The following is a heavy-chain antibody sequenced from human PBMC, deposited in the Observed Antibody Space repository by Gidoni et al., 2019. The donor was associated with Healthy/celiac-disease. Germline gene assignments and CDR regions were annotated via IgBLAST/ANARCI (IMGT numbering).Heavy chain of an antibody. CDR2: IYSGGST. Sequence: EVQLVESGGGLVQPGGSLRLSCAASGFSVISNYMSWVRQAPGKGLEWVSVIYSGGSTYHADSVKGRFTISRDNSKNTLYLQMNSLRVEDTAVYYCARVGGYGGDWFDPWGQGTLVTVSS. CDR1: GFSVISNY. J-gene: IGHJ5*02. V-gene: IGHV3-66*01. CDR3: ARVGGYGGDWFDP. D-gene: IGHD5-12*01.